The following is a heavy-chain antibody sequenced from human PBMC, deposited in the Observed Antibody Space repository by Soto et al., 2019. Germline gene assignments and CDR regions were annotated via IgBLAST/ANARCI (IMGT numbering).Heavy chain of an antibody. CDR3: ARARSWLEGDY. J-gene: IGHJ4*02. CDR2: ISAYNGNT. D-gene: IGHD6-19*01. Sequence: ASVKVSCKASGYTFTSYGISWVRQAPGQGLEWMGWISAYNGNTNYAQKLQGRVTMTTGTSTSPPYIELRSPSSDDTAVYYCARARSWLEGDYWGQGAVVTVSS. CDR1: GYTFTSYG. V-gene: IGHV1-18*01.